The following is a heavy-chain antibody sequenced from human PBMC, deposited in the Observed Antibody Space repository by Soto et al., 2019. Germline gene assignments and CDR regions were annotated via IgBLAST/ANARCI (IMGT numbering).Heavy chain of an antibody. Sequence: PSETLSLTCAVYCGSFSGYYWSWIRQPPGRGLEWIGEINHSGSTNYNPSLKSRVTISVDTSKNQFSLKLSSVTAADTAVYYCARLSPHSSGYFIYYYYYGMDVWGQGTTVT. CDR1: CGSFSGYY. V-gene: IGHV4-34*01. D-gene: IGHD3-22*01. J-gene: IGHJ6*02. CDR3: ARLSPHSSGYFIYYYYYGMDV. CDR2: INHSGST.